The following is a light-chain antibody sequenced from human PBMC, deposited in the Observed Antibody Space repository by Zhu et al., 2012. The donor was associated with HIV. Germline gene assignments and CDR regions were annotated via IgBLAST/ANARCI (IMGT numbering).Light chain of an antibody. V-gene: IGKV1-9*01. J-gene: IGKJ3*01. CDR3: QQLNTYPLFT. Sequence: QLTQSPAFLSASVGDRVTITCRASETVSRYLAWYQQKPGKAPKLLIYDTSSLQSGVPSTFSGSGSGTEFTLTINSLQPEDFATYYCQQLNTYPLFTFGPGTKVEI. CDR2: DTS. CDR1: ETVSRY.